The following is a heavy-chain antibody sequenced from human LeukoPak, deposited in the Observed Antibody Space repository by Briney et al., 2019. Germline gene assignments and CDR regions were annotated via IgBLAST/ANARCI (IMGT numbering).Heavy chain of an antibody. CDR3: ATDSTYYYASGISGPHYFDS. CDR2: ISYDGTYK. J-gene: IGHJ4*02. V-gene: IGHV3-30*01. D-gene: IGHD3-10*01. Sequence: PGRSLRLSCAASGFTFSTYAIHWVRQAPGKGLEWLAVISYDGTYKYYVDSVKGRFTISRDNSKNTLYLQMNSLRVEDTALYFCATDSTYYYASGISGPHYFDSWGQGTLVTLSS. CDR1: GFTFSTYA.